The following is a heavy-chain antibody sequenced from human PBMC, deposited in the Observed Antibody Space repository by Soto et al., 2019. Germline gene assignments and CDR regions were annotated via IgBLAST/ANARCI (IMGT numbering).Heavy chain of an antibody. Sequence: QVQLVQSGAEVREPGSSVKVSCKASGGTFRTYSITWVRQAPGQGLEWMGKINPILDIANYAQKFQGRVTITADKSTSIAYMELNSLRSEDTAVYYCARCPVVVVPDDMFTRHNWFDPGGQGTRVTVSP. CDR1: GGTFRTYS. V-gene: IGHV1-69*02. CDR2: INPILDIA. J-gene: IGHJ5*02. CDR3: ARCPVVVVPDDMFTRHNWFDP. D-gene: IGHD2-2*01.